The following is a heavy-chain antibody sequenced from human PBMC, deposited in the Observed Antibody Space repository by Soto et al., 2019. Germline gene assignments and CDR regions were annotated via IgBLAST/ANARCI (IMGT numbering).Heavy chain of an antibody. CDR1: GGSISSYY. Sequence: SETLSLTCTVSGGSISSYYWSWIRQPPGKGLEWIGYIYYTGTTNYNPSLKSRVTISVDTSRNQFSLKLNSVTAADTAVYYCARLGGYYQAFDSWGQGTLVTVSS. D-gene: IGHD3-22*01. CDR3: ARLGGYYQAFDS. V-gene: IGHV4-59*08. CDR2: IYYTGTT. J-gene: IGHJ4*02.